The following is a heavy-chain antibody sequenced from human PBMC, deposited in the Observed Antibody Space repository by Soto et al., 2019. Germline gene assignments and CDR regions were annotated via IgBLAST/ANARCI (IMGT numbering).Heavy chain of an antibody. CDR1: GGSINSYY. Sequence: QVQLQESGPGLVKPSETLSLTCNVSGGSINSYYWNWIRQPPGTGLEWIAYIYYNGNTDSNPSLESRVNISLDTPKNQLSLKLSSVTAADTAVYYCARGYHGYSYANFDYWGQGILVTVSS. CDR2: IYYNGNT. CDR3: ARGYHGYSYANFDY. J-gene: IGHJ4*02. D-gene: IGHD5-18*01. V-gene: IGHV4-59*01.